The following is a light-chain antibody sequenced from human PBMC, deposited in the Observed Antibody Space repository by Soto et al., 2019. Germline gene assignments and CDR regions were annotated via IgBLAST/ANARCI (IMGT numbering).Light chain of an antibody. CDR3: KQYNSYSWT. CDR2: DAS. J-gene: IGKJ1*01. V-gene: IGKV1-5*01. CDR1: QSISSW. Sequence: DIQMTQSPSTLSASVGDRVTITCRASQSISSWLAWYQQKPGKAPKLLIYDASSLESGVPSRFSGSGSGKEFTLTISSLQPDDFATYYCKQYNSYSWTFGQGTKVETK.